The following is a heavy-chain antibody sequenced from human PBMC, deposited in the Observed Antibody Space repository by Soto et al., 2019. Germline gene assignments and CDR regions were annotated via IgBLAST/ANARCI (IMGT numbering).Heavy chain of an antibody. V-gene: IGHV1-69*01. CDR3: ARDRAGYYSHFVY. D-gene: IGHD3-22*01. CDR2: IMPFFGSG. CDR1: RGTFTNYA. J-gene: IGHJ4*02. Sequence: QVYLVQSGAEVKKPGSSVKVSCKALRGTFTNYAFSWVRQAPGQGLEWMGGIMPFFGSGNYAQKFQGRINTTEDESTSSVYLELTSLRSEDTAVYYCARDRAGYYSHFVYWGQGTLVTVSS.